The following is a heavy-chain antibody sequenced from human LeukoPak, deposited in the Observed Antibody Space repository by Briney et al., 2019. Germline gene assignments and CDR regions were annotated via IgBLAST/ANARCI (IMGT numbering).Heavy chain of an antibody. D-gene: IGHD3-3*01. CDR3: ARAVFGVVISSSDP. V-gene: IGHV3-30*03. CDR2: VSKDGSNE. Sequence: GGSLRLSCVASGFPFSGYGMHWVRQAPGMGLEWLAVVSKDGSNEWHADSVKGRFTISRDNAKNSLYLQMNSLRAEDTAVYYCARAVFGVVISSSDPWGQGTLVTVSS. CDR1: GFPFSGYG. J-gene: IGHJ5*02.